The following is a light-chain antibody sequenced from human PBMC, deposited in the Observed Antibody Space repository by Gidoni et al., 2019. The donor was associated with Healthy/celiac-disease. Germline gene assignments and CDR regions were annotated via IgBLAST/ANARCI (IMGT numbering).Light chain of an antibody. J-gene: IGKJ1*01. CDR3: QQYGSSPLT. Sequence: LVFTHSPVTLSLSPGERATLSCGASQRVSSSYLAWYQQKPGQAPRLLIYGASSRATGIPDRFSGSGSGTDFTLTISRLEPEDFAVYYCQQYGSSPLTFGQGTKVEIK. V-gene: IGKV3-20*01. CDR2: GAS. CDR1: QRVSSSY.